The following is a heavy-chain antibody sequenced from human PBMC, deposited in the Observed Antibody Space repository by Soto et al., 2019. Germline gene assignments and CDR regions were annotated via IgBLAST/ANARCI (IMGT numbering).Heavy chain of an antibody. CDR3: ARDKGVWSGYNYFDY. CDR1: GFTFSSYA. V-gene: IGHV3-30-3*01. J-gene: IGHJ4*02. D-gene: IGHD3-3*01. CDR2: ISYDGSNK. Sequence: QVQLVESGGGVVQPGRSLRLSCAASGFTFSSYAMHWVRQAPGKGLEWVAVISYDGSNKYYADSVKGRFTISRDNSKNTLYLQMNSLRAEDTAVYYCARDKGVWSGYNYFDYWGQGTLVTVSS.